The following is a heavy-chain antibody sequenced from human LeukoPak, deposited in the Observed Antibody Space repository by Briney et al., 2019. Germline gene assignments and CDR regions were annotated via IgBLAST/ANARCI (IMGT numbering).Heavy chain of an antibody. J-gene: IGHJ4*02. CDR2: ISGSGDST. D-gene: IGHD2-2*01. CDR3: ARSGVVPAATWGEWEFDY. CDR1: GFTFSIYA. V-gene: IGHV3-23*01. Sequence: SGGSLRLSCAASGFTFSIYAMTWVRQAPGKGLEWVSGISGSGDSTYYADSVKGRFTISRDNSKNTLYLQMNSLRAEDTAVYYCARSGVVPAATWGEWEFDYWGLGTQVTVSS.